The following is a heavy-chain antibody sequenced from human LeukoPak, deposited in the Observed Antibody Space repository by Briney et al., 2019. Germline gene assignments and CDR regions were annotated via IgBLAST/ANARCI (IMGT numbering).Heavy chain of an antibody. CDR2: IIPILGIA. V-gene: IGHV1-69*04. J-gene: IGHJ4*02. D-gene: IGHD1-26*01. CDR3: AREDDSGSYPQARFDY. CDR1: GGTFSSYA. Sequence: GSSVKVSCKASGGTFSSYAISWVRQAPGQGLEWMGRIIPILGIANYAQKFQGRVTITADKSTSTAYMELSSLRSEDTAVYYCAREDDSGSYPQARFDYWGQGTLVTVSS.